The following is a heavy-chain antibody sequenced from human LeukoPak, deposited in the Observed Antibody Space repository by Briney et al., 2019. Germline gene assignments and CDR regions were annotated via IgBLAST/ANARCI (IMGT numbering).Heavy chain of an antibody. D-gene: IGHD6-19*01. J-gene: IGHJ4*02. CDR2: ISYDGSNK. Sequence: GRSLRLSCAASGFTFSSYAMHWVRQAPGKGLEWVAVISYDGSNKYYADSVKGRFTISRDNSKNTLYLQMNSLRAEDTAVYYCAKVPLSLAVAGTAIDYWGQGTLVTVSS. V-gene: IGHV3-30*04. CDR3: AKVPLSLAVAGTAIDY. CDR1: GFTFSSYA.